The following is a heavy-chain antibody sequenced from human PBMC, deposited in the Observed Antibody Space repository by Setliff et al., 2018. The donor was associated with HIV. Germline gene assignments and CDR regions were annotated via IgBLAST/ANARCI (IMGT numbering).Heavy chain of an antibody. CDR1: GGSISGSSYY. D-gene: IGHD2-2*01. CDR2: MYYSGST. Sequence: SETLSLTCIVSGGSISGSSYYWGWIRQSPGKGLEWIGNMYYSGSTYYNPSLKSRVTISQDTSKNQFSLKLTSATAADTAVYYCARGHCSGTNCYGVDYYGMDVWGQGTTVTVSS. CDR3: ARGHCSGTNCYGVDYYGMDV. J-gene: IGHJ6*02. V-gene: IGHV4-39*07.